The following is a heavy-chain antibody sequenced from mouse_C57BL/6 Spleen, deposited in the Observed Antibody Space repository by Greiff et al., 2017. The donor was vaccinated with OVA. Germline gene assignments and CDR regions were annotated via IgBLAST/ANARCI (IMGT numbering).Heavy chain of an antibody. CDR2: ISSGGSYT. J-gene: IGHJ4*01. CDR3: ARQGDGYYADY. CDR1: GFTFSSYG. D-gene: IGHD2-3*01. Sequence: EVKVVESGGDLVKPGGSLKLSCAASGFTFSSYGMSWVRQTPDKRLEWVATISSGGSYTYYPDSVKGRFTISRDNAKNTLYLQMSSLKSEDTAMYYCARQGDGYYADYWGQGTSVTVSS. V-gene: IGHV5-6*01.